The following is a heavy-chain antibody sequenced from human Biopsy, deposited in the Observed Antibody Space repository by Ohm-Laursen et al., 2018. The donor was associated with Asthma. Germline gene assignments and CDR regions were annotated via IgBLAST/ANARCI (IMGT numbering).Heavy chain of an antibody. J-gene: IGHJ4*02. Sequence: SLRPSCAASGFTFSTYGMHWVRQAPGKGLEWVSVIYSGGTSDTADSVRGRFTISRDFYKNTLYLQMDSLRAEDTAVYYCARGDSSGWSHYYFDYWGQGTLVTVSS. D-gene: IGHD6-19*01. V-gene: IGHV3-53*01. CDR1: GFTFSTYG. CDR2: IYSGGTS. CDR3: ARGDSSGWSHYYFDY.